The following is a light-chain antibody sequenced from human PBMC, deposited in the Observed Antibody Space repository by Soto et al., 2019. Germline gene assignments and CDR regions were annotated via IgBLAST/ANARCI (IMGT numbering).Light chain of an antibody. Sequence: EIVLTQSPGTLSLSPGERATLSCRASQSVSSSYLAWYQQKPGQAPRLLIYGASSRATGITDRFSGSGSGTDFTLTISRLEPEDFAVYYCQQYADTFGQGTKLEIK. CDR3: QQYADT. CDR1: QSVSSSY. CDR2: GAS. J-gene: IGKJ2*01. V-gene: IGKV3-20*01.